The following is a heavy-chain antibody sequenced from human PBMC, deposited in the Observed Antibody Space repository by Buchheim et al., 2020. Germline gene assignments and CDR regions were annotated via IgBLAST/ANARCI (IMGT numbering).Heavy chain of an antibody. D-gene: IGHD6-19*01. CDR3: ARVRASGWYFFDF. J-gene: IGHJ4*02. CDR2: VSYSGTT. V-gene: IGHV4-59*01. CDR1: GGSISGYY. Sequence: QVQLQESGPRLVKPSETLSLTCTVSGGSISGYYWSWIRQPPEKGLEWIGYVSYSGTTVYEPSLERRVTIPVDTPTQQFSLKLTSATAADTAVYYCARVRASGWYFFDFWGQGTL.